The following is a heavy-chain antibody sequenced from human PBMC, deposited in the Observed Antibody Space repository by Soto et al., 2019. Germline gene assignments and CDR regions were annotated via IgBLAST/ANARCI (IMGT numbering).Heavy chain of an antibody. D-gene: IGHD5-18*01. V-gene: IGHV4-39*01. CDR3: ARRTWIRLWYIFDY. CDR1: GGSISSSSYY. Sequence: SETLSLTCTVSGGSISSSSYYWGWIRQPPGKGLEWIGSIYYSGSTYYNPSLKSRVTISVDTSKNQFSLKLSSVTAADTAVYYCARRTWIRLWYIFDYWGQGTLVTVSS. J-gene: IGHJ4*02. CDR2: IYYSGST.